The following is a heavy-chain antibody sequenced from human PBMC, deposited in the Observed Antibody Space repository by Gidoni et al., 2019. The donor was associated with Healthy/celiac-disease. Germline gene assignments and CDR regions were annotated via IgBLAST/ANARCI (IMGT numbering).Heavy chain of an antibody. J-gene: IGHJ4*02. Sequence: QLQLQESGPGLVKPSETLSLTCTVSGGSISRSSYYWGWIRQPPGKGLEWIGSSYYRGSTYYNPSLKSRVTRSVDTSKNQFSLKLSSVTAADTAVYYCARRARGFSGSYPQPPFDYWGQGTLVTVSA. V-gene: IGHV4-39*01. D-gene: IGHD1-26*01. CDR3: ARRARGFSGSYPQPPFDY. CDR1: GGSISRSSYY. CDR2: SYYRGST.